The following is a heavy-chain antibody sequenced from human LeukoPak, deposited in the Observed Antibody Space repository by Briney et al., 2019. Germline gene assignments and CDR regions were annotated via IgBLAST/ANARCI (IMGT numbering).Heavy chain of an antibody. CDR2: ISGSGGST. CDR3: AKPFPSSSWYVVEDY. J-gene: IGHJ4*02. V-gene: IGHV3-23*01. Sequence: GGSLRLSCAASGFPFSSFAMSWVRQAPGKGLEWVSAISGSGGSTYYADSVKGRFTISRDNSKNTLYLQMNSLRAEDTAVYYCAKPFPSSSWYVVEDYWGQGTLVTVSS. D-gene: IGHD6-13*01. CDR1: GFPFSSFA.